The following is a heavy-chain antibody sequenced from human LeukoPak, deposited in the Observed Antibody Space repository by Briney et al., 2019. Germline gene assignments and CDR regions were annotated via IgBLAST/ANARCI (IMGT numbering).Heavy chain of an antibody. V-gene: IGHV1-69*05. Sequence: SVKLSCKASGGTFSSCAISWVRQAPGQGLEWMGGIIPIFGTANYAQKFQGRVTITTDESTSTAYLELSSLRSEDTAVYYCARDRPGVLRYFDWLDWGQGTLVTVSS. J-gene: IGHJ4*02. CDR2: IIPIFGTA. D-gene: IGHD3-9*01. CDR1: GGTFSSCA. CDR3: ARDRPGVLRYFDWLD.